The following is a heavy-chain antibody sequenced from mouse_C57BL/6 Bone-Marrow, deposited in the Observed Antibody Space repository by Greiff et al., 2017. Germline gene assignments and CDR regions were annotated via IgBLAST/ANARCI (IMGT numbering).Heavy chain of an antibody. D-gene: IGHD1-1*01. Sequence: DVKLVESGGGLVKPGGSLKLSCAASGFTFSSYAMSWVRQTPEKRLEWVATISDGGSYTYYPDNVKGRFTISRDNAKNNLYLQMSHLKSEDTAMYYCAREWYYTWFAYWGQGTLVTVSA. CDR2: ISDGGSYT. CDR1: GFTFSSYA. CDR3: AREWYYTWFAY. V-gene: IGHV5-4*01. J-gene: IGHJ3*01.